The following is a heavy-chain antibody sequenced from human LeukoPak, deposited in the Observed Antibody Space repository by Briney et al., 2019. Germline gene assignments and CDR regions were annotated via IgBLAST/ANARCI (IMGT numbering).Heavy chain of an antibody. CDR2: ISSSSSYI. V-gene: IGHV3-21*01. Sequence: GGSLRLSCAASGFTFSSYTTKWVRQAPGKGLEWVSSISSSSSYIYYADSVKGRFTISRDNAKNSLFLQMNSLRAEDTAAYFCARATWDPNYYYYMDVWGKGTTVTISS. CDR1: GFTFSSYT. CDR3: ARATWDPNYYYYMDV. D-gene: IGHD1-26*01. J-gene: IGHJ6*03.